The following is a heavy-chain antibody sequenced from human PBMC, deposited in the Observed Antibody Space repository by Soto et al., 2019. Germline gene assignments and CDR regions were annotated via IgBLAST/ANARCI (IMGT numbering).Heavy chain of an antibody. CDR2: ISVYKGKT. CDR3: SRDHIIPAVGTLDY. J-gene: IGHJ4*02. D-gene: IGHD6-13*01. V-gene: IGHV1-18*04. CDR1: GYTFSNYG. Sequence: QVQLVQSGAEVKKPGASVKVSCKATGYTFSNYGISWVRQVPGQGLEWMGWISVYKGKTSYAQNFQGRVIMTTDTSTSTAYMELRTLRSDDTAVYYCSRDHIIPAVGTLDYWGQGTLVIVSS.